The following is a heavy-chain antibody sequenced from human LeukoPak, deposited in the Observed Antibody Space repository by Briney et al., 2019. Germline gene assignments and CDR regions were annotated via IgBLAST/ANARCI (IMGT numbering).Heavy chain of an antibody. V-gene: IGHV4-39*07. Sequence: PSETLSLTCTVSGGSINSSYYYWGWIRQPPGKRLEWIGNIHYSGSPYYNPSLKSRVTISVDTSKNQFSLKLSSVTAADTAVYYCARDFLGYSSSWGGPFDPWGQGTLVTVSS. CDR2: IHYSGSP. D-gene: IGHD6-13*01. CDR3: ARDFLGYSSSWGGPFDP. CDR1: GGSINSSYYY. J-gene: IGHJ5*02.